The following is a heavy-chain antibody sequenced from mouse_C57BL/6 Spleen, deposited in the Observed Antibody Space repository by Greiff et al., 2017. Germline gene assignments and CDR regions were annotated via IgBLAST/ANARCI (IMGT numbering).Heavy chain of an antibody. D-gene: IGHD2-1*01. J-gene: IGHJ4*01. V-gene: IGHV1-81*01. Sequence: QVQLQQSGAELARPGASVKLSCKASGYTFTSYGISWVKQRTGQGLEWIGEIYPRSGNTYYNEKFKGKATLTADKSSSTAYMELRSLTSEDSAVYFCAREGNYEGYYAMGYWGQGASVTVSS. CDR3: AREGNYEGYYAMGY. CDR1: GYTFTSYG. CDR2: IYPRSGNT.